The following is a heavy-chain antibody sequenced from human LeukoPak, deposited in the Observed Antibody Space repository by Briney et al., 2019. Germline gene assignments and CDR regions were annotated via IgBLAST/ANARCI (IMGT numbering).Heavy chain of an antibody. V-gene: IGHV4-34*01. Sequence: SETLSLACAVYGRSFSGYYWGWIRQPPGKGLEWIGSIYYSGSTYYNPSLKSRVTISVDTSKNQFSLKLSSVTAADTAVYYCARDLPYYDILTGPDDAFDIWGQGTMVTVSS. D-gene: IGHD3-9*01. CDR2: IYYSGST. CDR3: ARDLPYYDILTGPDDAFDI. J-gene: IGHJ3*02. CDR1: GRSFSGYY.